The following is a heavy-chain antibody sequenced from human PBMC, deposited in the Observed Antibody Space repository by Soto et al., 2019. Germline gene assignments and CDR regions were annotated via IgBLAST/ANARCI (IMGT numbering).Heavy chain of an antibody. V-gene: IGHV4-59*01. J-gene: IGHJ4*02. CDR1: GGSISSYY. CDR2: IYYSGST. D-gene: IGHD3-3*01. CDR3: ARAAPHDDFWSGYYDY. Sequence: SETLSLTCTVSGGSISSYYWSWIRQPPGKGLEWIGYIYYSGSTNYNPSLKSRVTISVDTSKNQFSLKLSSVTAADTAVYYCARAAPHDDFWSGYYDYWGQGTLVTVSS.